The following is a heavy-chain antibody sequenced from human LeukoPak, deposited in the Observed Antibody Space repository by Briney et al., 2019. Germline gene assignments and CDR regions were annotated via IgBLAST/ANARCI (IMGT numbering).Heavy chain of an antibody. V-gene: IGHV3-30*03. J-gene: IGHJ4*02. CDR2: ISYDGSNK. D-gene: IGHD6-6*01. Sequence: GGSLRLSCAASGFTFSSYGMHWVRQAPGKGLEWVAVISYDGSNKYYADSVKGRFTISRDNSKNTLYLQMNSLRAEDTAVYYCASGSIAAPPLDYWDQGTLVTVSS. CDR1: GFTFSSYG. CDR3: ASGSIAAPPLDY.